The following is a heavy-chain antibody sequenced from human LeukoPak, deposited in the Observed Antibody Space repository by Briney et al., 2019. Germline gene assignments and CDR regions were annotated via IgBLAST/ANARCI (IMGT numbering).Heavy chain of an antibody. CDR2: IIPVLSTA. J-gene: IGHJ6*03. CDR3: ARVVVGATSYYMDV. D-gene: IGHD2-15*01. Sequence: SVKVSCKASGDTFSRYAISWVRQAPGQGLEWMGGIIPVLSTANYAQKFQDRVTITADESTSTTYMELSSLKSDDTAVYYCARVVVGATSYYMDVWGKGTTVTISS. V-gene: IGHV1-69*13. CDR1: GDTFSRYA.